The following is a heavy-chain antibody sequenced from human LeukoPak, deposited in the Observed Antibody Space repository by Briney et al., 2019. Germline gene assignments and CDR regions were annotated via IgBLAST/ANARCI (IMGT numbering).Heavy chain of an antibody. CDR1: GFTLSSYA. CDR3: ARHTYSSGCYSHY. J-gene: IGHJ4*02. D-gene: IGHD6-19*01. V-gene: IGHV3-23*01. Sequence: GGSLRLSCAASGFTLSSYAMSWVRQAPGKGLEWVSAISGSGGGTYYADSGKGRFTISRDNSKNTLHVQMNSLRAEDTGEYYCARHTYSSGCYSHYWPQGTLVSVSS. CDR2: ISGSGGGT.